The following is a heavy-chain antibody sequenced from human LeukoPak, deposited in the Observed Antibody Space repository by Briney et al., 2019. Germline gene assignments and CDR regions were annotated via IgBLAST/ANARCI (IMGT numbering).Heavy chain of an antibody. D-gene: IGHD2/OR15-2a*01. V-gene: IGHV3-74*03. Sequence: RGSLRLSCAASGFSFSSYWMHWVRQAPGEGLEWVSRVNSDGSSTVNADSVKGRFIISRDNAKKTLELEMHSLRAEDTAVYYCVRGGARRGFYTMDVWGQGTTVIVSS. CDR1: GFSFSSYW. J-gene: IGHJ6*02. CDR3: VRGGARRGFYTMDV. CDR2: VNSDGSST.